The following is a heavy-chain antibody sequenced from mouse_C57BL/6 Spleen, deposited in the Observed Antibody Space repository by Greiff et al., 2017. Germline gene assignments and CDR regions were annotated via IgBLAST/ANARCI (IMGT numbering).Heavy chain of an antibody. CDR1: GFTFSSYG. J-gene: IGHJ4*01. Sequence: EVMLVESGGDLVKPGGSLKLSCAASGFTFSSYGMSWVRQTPDKRLEWVATISSGGSYTYYPDSVKGRFTISRDNAKNTLYLQMSSLKSEDTAMYYCARKTPVVATGNAMDYWGQGTSVTVSS. D-gene: IGHD1-1*01. CDR2: ISSGGSYT. CDR3: ARKTPVVATGNAMDY. V-gene: IGHV5-6*01.